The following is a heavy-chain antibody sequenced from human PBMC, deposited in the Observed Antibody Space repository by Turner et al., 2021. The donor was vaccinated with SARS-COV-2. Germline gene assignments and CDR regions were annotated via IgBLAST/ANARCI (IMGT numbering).Heavy chain of an antibody. D-gene: IGHD1-26*01. CDR1: AGSISSSSYY. CDR3: ARHSPELRGDYFNY. Sequence: QLQLQESGPGLVKPSSTLSLTCPVSAGSISSSSYYWGWIRQPPGKGLEWIGYIYYSGSTYYNPSLKSRVTISVDTSKNQFALKLSSVTAADTAVYYCARHSPELRGDYFNYWGQGTLVTVSS. V-gene: IGHV4-39*01. CDR2: IYYSGST. J-gene: IGHJ4*02.